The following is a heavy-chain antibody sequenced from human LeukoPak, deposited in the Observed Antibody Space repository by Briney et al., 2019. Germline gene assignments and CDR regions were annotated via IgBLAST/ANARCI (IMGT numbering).Heavy chain of an antibody. V-gene: IGHV3-30*18. CDR2: ISYDGSKE. J-gene: IGHJ4*02. CDR1: GFTFRSYG. CDR3: AKDLADYYDSSGYYPDY. Sequence: GRSLRLSCAASGFTFRSYGMHWLRQAPGKGLEWVAVISYDGSKEYYADSVKGRFAIYRDNSKSTLYLQMNSLRAEDTAVYYCAKDLADYYDSSGYYPDYWGQGTLVTVSS. D-gene: IGHD3-22*01.